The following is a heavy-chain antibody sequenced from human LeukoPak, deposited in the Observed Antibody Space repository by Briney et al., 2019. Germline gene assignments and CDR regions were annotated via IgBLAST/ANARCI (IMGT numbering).Heavy chain of an antibody. CDR2: IIPIFGTA. V-gene: IGHV1-69*13. CDR1: GGTFSSYA. D-gene: IGHD6-19*01. Sequence: SVKVSCKASGGTFSSYAISWVRQAPGQGLEWMGGIIPIFGTANYAQKFQGRVTITADESTSTAYMELSSLRSEDTAVYYCARDPLSGRYDDYYYGMDVWGQGTTVTVSS. CDR3: ARDPLSGRYDDYYYGMDV. J-gene: IGHJ6*02.